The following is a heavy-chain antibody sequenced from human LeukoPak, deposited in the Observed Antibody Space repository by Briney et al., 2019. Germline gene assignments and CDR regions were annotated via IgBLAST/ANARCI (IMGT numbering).Heavy chain of an antibody. V-gene: IGHV4-34*01. Sequence: TSETLSLACAVYGGSFSGYYWSWIRQPPGKGLEWIGEINHSGSTNYNPSLKSRVTISVDTSKNQFSLKLSSVTAADTAVYYCARGQLMVRGFYYYYYGMDVWGQGTTVTVSS. D-gene: IGHD3-10*01. CDR1: GGSFSGYY. J-gene: IGHJ6*02. CDR3: ARGQLMVRGFYYYYYGMDV. CDR2: INHSGST.